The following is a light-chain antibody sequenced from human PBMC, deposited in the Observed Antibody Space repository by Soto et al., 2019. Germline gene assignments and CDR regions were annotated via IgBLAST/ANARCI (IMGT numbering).Light chain of an antibody. CDR3: QQGYTNPKT. J-gene: IGKJ1*01. V-gene: IGKV1-39*01. CDR1: QRITTY. CDR2: AAS. Sequence: IQMTQSPSSLSASVGDRVTITCRASQRITTYLNWYQQKPGKAPKLLIYAASNLQSGVPSRFSGYGSGTDFILTISSLQPEDFATYYCQQGYTNPKTFGQGTKVDIK.